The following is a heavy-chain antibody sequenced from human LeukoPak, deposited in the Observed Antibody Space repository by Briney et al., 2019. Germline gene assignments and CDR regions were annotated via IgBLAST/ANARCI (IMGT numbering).Heavy chain of an antibody. V-gene: IGHV3-11*06. D-gene: IGHD2-15*01. CDR2: ISNTRTDT. CDR3: ARGRYCSGHNCYFDY. CDR1: GFTVSDYY. J-gene: IGHJ4*02. Sequence: GGSLRLSCAASGFTVSDYYMTWMRQAPGKGLEWVSYISNTRTDTNYADSVQGRFTISRDNAKNSLYLQMNSLRAEDTAVYYCARGRYCSGHNCYFDYWGQGTLVTVSS.